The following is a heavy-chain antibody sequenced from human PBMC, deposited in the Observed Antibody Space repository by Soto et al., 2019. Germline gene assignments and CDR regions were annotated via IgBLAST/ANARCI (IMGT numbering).Heavy chain of an antibody. CDR1: GGSISSSSYY. CDR2: IYCSGST. V-gene: IGHV4-39*01. Sequence: SETLSLTCTVSGGSISSSSYYWGWIRQPPGKGLEWIGSIYCSGSTYYNPSLKSRVTISVDTSKNQFSLKLTSVTAADTAVYYCARVAAASNLNWFDPWGQGTLVTVSS. CDR3: ARVAAASNLNWFDP. D-gene: IGHD6-13*01. J-gene: IGHJ5*02.